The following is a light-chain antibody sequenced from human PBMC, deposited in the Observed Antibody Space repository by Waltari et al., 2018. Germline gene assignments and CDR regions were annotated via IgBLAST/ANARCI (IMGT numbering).Light chain of an antibody. CDR3: ASFISGSTSSVL. Sequence: QSALTQPASVSGSPGQSITISCPGTSSDIGAFNYVSWYQQHPGKAPKVLIYDVTNRPSGVSYCFSGSKSGNTASLTISGLQAEDEAYYHCASFISGSTSSVLFGGGTKLTVL. CDR2: DVT. CDR1: SSDIGAFNY. V-gene: IGLV2-14*03. J-gene: IGLJ3*02.